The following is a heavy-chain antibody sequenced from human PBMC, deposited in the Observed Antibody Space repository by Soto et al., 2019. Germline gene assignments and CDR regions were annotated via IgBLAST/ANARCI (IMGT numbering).Heavy chain of an antibody. V-gene: IGHV3-74*01. CDR2: INRDGSST. D-gene: IGHD3-22*01. CDR1: GFTFSSYW. Sequence: GGSLRLSCAASGFTFSSYWMHWVRQAPGKGLEWVSRINRDGSSTSYADSVKGRFTISRDNAKNTLYLQMNSLRAEDTAVSYCYRDANHYYDSRNRDAFDNWGQGTMVTVSS. CDR3: YRDANHYYDSRNRDAFDN. J-gene: IGHJ3*02.